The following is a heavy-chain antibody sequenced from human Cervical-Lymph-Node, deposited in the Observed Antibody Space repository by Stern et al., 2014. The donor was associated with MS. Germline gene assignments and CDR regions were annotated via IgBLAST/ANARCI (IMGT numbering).Heavy chain of an antibody. Sequence: EVQLVESGGGSVQTGESLRLSCEVSGFTFSNYWMSWVRQAPAKGLEWVANIKQDGSGTNYVASLRGRFAISRDNARNSVFLRMNSPRLDDTAVYYCVRDSMSMLVRTPLDYWGQGTLVTVSS. CDR1: GFTFSNYW. CDR2: IKQDGSGT. CDR3: VRDSMSMLVRTPLDY. V-gene: IGHV3-7*01. J-gene: IGHJ4*02. D-gene: IGHD2-15*01.